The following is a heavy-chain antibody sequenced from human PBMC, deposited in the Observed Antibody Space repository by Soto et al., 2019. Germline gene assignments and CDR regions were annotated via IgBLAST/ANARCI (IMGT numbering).Heavy chain of an antibody. D-gene: IGHD6-6*01. V-gene: IGHV5-51*01. CDR2: IYPGDSDT. J-gene: IGHJ6*02. Sequence: GESLKISCKGSGYSFASYWIGWVRQMPGKDLEWMGIIYPGDSDTRYSPSFQGQVTISADKSLRTAYLQWTSLKASDTALYYCARTRSFTLGFYYDGMDVWGQGTTVTAP. CDR1: GYSFASYW. CDR3: ARTRSFTLGFYYDGMDV.